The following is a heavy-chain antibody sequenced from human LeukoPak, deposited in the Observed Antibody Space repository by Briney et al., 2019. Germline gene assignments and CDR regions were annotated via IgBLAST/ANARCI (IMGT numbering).Heavy chain of an antibody. CDR3: ARERGRYYDSSPN. V-gene: IGHV4-30-4*01. CDR1: GGSISSGDYY. J-gene: IGHJ4*02. CDR2: IYYSGST. Sequence: PSETLSLTCTVSGGSISSGDYYWSWIRQPPGKGLEWIGYIYYSGSTYYNPSLKSRLTISVDTSKNQFSLKLSSVTAADTAVYYCARERGRYYDSSPNWGQGTLVTASS. D-gene: IGHD3-22*01.